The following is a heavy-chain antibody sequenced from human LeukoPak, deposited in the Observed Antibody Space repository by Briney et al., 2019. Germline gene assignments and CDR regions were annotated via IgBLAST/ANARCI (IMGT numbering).Heavy chain of an antibody. V-gene: IGHV3-53*01. CDR3: ARGGAPTYYYDSSGPWDDYYFDY. Sequence: GGSLRRSCAASGFTFSSYAMSWVRQAPGKGLEWVSVIYSGGSTYYADSVKGRFTISRDNPKNTLYLQMNSLRAEDTAVYYCARGGAPTYYYDSSGPWDDYYFDYWGQGTLVTVSS. CDR1: GFTFSSYA. CDR2: IYSGGST. J-gene: IGHJ4*02. D-gene: IGHD3-22*01.